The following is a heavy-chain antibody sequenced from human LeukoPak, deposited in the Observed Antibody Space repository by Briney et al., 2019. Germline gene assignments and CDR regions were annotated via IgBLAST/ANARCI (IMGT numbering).Heavy chain of an antibody. CDR3: ARDLWGVEAVNTPKYFDY. D-gene: IGHD3-16*01. Sequence: PGGSLRLSCAASGFTFSNYAMSWVRQAPGKGLEWVSLISLSGGSTYYADSVKGRFTISRDNAKNSLYLQMNSLRAEDTAVYYCARDLWGVEAVNTPKYFDYWGQGTLVTVSS. CDR2: ISLSGGST. CDR1: GFTFSNYA. J-gene: IGHJ4*02. V-gene: IGHV3-23*01.